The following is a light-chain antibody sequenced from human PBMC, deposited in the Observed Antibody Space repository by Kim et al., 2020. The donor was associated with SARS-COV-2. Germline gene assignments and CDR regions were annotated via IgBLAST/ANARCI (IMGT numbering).Light chain of an antibody. J-gene: IGKJ2*01. CDR1: QSVSSW. Sequence: DIQMTQSPSTLSASVGHRVTITCRASQSVSSWLAWYQQKPGKAPKLLIYKASTLEGGVPSRFSGRGSGTEFTLTINSLQPDDFATYSCQQYDSHPYTFGQGTKLEI. CDR2: KAS. V-gene: IGKV1-5*03. CDR3: QQYDSHPYT.